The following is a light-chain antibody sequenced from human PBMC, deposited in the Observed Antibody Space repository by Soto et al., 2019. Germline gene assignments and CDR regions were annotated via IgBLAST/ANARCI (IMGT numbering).Light chain of an antibody. CDR1: QSVSSSY. CDR2: GAS. V-gene: IGKV3-20*01. J-gene: IGKJ1*01. Sequence: EIVLTQSPGTLSLSPGERATLSCRASQSVSSSYLAWYQQKPGQAPRLLIYGASSRATGVPDRFSGSGSGTDFTLTINRLEPEDSAVYYCHQYGSSSWTFGQGTKVEFK. CDR3: HQYGSSSWT.